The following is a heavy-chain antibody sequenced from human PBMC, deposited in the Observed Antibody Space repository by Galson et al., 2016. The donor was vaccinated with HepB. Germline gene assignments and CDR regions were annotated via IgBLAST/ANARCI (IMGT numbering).Heavy chain of an antibody. CDR3: TRHSTLSDWYFDL. Sequence: SETLSLTCGVSGGSISQNNWWTWVRQAPGMGLEWIGEVFHSGNSVYNPSLKSRVSISVDKSKNPFSLRLTSVTAADTAIYFCTRHSTLSDWYFDLWGRGTLVTVSS. D-gene: IGHD1-26*01. CDR2: VFHSGNS. J-gene: IGHJ2*01. CDR1: GGSISQNNW. V-gene: IGHV4/OR15-8*01.